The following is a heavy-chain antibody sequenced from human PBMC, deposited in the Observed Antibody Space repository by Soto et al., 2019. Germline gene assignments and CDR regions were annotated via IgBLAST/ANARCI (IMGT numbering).Heavy chain of an antibody. CDR3: ARGSNSNFEGPIV. V-gene: IGHV1-46*01. CDR1: GYIFTSYH. D-gene: IGHD4-4*01. CDR2: INPGGDST. J-gene: IGHJ4*02. Sequence: PSVKVSCKASGYIFTSYHMHWVRQAPGQGLEWMGIINPGGDSTTYAQKFQGRVTMTRDTSKNQVSLTLTSVTAADTAVYYCARGSNSNFEGPIVWGQGTLVTVSS.